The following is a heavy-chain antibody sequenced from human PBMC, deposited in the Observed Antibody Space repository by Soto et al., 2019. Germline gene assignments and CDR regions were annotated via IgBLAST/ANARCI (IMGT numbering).Heavy chain of an antibody. Sequence: TSVTLSLTCTVACGTIIGFYWSWISQPPGKGLEWIGYIYYSGSTNYNPSLKSRVTISVDTSKNQFSLKLSSVTAADTAVYYCARDRGIAAAGSDGNWFDPWGQGTLVTVSS. CDR1: CGTIIGFY. CDR3: ARDRGIAAAGSDGNWFDP. D-gene: IGHD6-13*01. V-gene: IGHV4-59*01. CDR2: IYYSGST. J-gene: IGHJ5*02.